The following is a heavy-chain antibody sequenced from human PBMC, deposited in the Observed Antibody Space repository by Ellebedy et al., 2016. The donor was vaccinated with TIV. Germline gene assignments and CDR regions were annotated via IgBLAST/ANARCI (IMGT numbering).Heavy chain of an antibody. CDR1: GLTFSSYP. CDR3: ATSAVGHSHGYYFDY. D-gene: IGHD3-22*01. CDR2: ISYDGTTK. J-gene: IGHJ4*02. V-gene: IGHV3-30-3*01. Sequence: GESLKISCTVSGLTFSSYPIHWVRLAPGKGLEWVTLISYDGTTKYNADSVRGRFTISRDISKNTVYLQMNNLRGDDTAFYYCATSAVGHSHGYYFDYWGQGTLVTVSA.